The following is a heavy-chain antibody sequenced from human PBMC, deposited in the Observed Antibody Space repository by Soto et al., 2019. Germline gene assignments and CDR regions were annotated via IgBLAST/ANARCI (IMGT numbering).Heavy chain of an antibody. D-gene: IGHD2-15*01. CDR3: AVGYCSGGSCYENFDY. CDR2: IYHSGST. V-gene: IGHV4-38-2*01. CDR1: GYSISIGYY. J-gene: IGHJ4*02. Sequence: PSETLALTCAFSGYSISIGYYCGLIRQPPGKGLEWIGSIYHSGSTYYNPSLKSRVTISVDTSKNQFSLKLSSVTAADTAVYYCAVGYCSGGSCYENFDYWGQGTLVTVSS.